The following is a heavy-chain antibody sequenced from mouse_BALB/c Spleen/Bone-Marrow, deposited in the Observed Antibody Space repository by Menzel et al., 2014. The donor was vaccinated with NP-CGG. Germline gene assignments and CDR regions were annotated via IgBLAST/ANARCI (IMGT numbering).Heavy chain of an antibody. CDR2: IYPGSGST. Sequence: LQQSGSELVRPGASVKLSCKASGYTFTSYLIHWVKQRPGQGLEWIGNIYPGSGSTNYDEKFKSKATLTVDTSSSTAYMQLSSLTSEASAVYYCTRTYGNYPAWFAYWGQGTLVTVSA. CDR3: TRTYGNYPAWFAY. D-gene: IGHD2-1*01. J-gene: IGHJ3*01. CDR1: GYTFTSYL. V-gene: IGHV1S22*01.